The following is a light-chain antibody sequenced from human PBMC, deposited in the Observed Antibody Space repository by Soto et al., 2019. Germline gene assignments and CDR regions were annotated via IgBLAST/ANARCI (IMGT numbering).Light chain of an antibody. CDR3: QQYASSPLT. CDR2: GAS. Sequence: EIVLTQSPGTLSLSPGERATLSCRASQSVGRNYLAWYQQKPGQAPRLLIYGASSRATGISDRFSGSGSGTDFALTISRLEPEDFAVYYCQQYASSPLTFGGGTKAEIK. V-gene: IGKV3-20*01. J-gene: IGKJ4*01. CDR1: QSVGRNY.